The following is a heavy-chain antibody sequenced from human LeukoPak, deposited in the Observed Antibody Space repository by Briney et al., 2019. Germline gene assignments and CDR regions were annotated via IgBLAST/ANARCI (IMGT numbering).Heavy chain of an antibody. CDR3: ARWSGRNVDSRGYLPS. CDR1: GDSVTDFY. V-gene: IGHV4-59*02. D-gene: IGHD3-22*01. CDR2: FYYSGST. J-gene: IGHJ5*02. Sequence: SETLSLTCTVSGDSVTDFYWNWIRQPPGKGLEWIGYFYYSGSTNYNPSLKSRVSMSVDTSMNQVSLKMSSVTAADTAVYYCARWSGRNVDSRGYLPSWGRGTLVTVSS.